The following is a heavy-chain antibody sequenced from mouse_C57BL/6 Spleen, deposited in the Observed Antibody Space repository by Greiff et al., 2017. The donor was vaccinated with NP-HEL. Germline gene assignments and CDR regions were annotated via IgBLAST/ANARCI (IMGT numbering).Heavy chain of an antibody. CDR3: ARGTGTGYFDV. CDR1: GFTFSSYG. Sequence: EVQGVESGGDLVKPGGSLKLSCAASGFTFSSYGMSWVRQTPDKRLEWVATISSGGSYTYYPDSVKGRFTISRDNAKNTLYLQMSSLKSEDTAMYYCARGTGTGYFDVWGTGTTVTVSS. V-gene: IGHV5-6*01. CDR2: ISSGGSYT. D-gene: IGHD4-1*01. J-gene: IGHJ1*03.